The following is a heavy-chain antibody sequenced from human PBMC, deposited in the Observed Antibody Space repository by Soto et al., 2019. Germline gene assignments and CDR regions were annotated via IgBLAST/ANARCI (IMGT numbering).Heavy chain of an antibody. CDR2: INHSGST. CDR3: ARGPLPYYFDY. Sequence: SETLSLTCAVYGGSFSGYYWSWIRQPPGKGLEWIGEINHSGSTNYNPSLKSRVTISVDTSKNQFSLKLSSVTAADTAVYYCARGPLPYYFDYWGQGTLVTAPQ. V-gene: IGHV4-34*01. J-gene: IGHJ4*02. CDR1: GGSFSGYY.